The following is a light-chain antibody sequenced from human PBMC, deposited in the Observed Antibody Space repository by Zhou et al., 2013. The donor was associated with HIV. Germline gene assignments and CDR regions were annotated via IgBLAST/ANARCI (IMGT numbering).Light chain of an antibody. CDR1: QDINNY. V-gene: IGKV1-9*01. J-gene: IGKJ1*01. Sequence: IQLTQSPSSLSASVGDRVIITCRASQDINNYLAWYQQRPGKAPKLLIYTASTLQSGVPSSFRGSGSGTLFTLTINNLQPEDFATYSCQQLNSYSTFGQGTKVDMK. CDR2: TAS. CDR3: QQLNSYST.